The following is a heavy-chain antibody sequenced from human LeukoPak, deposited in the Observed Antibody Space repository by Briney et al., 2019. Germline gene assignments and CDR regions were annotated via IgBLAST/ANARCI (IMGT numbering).Heavy chain of an antibody. CDR1: GFTFSNFA. CDR3: ARLWFGELFIYFDY. D-gene: IGHD3-10*01. V-gene: IGHV3-23*01. J-gene: IGHJ4*02. CDR2: IGGGEP. Sequence: GGSLRLSCAASGFTFSNFAMSWVRQAPGKGPEWVSVIGGGEPYYTDSVKGRFIISRDNAKNSLYLQMNSLRAEDTAVYYCARLWFGELFIYFDYWGQGTLVTVSS.